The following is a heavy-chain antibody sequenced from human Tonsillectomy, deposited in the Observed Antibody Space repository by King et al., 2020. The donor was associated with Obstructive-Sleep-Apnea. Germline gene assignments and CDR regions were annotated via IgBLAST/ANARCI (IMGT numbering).Heavy chain of an antibody. D-gene: IGHD2-2*01. CDR1: GFTSSSYG. CDR3: ASAAMRAPAFDY. Sequence: VQLVESGGGVVQPGRSLRLSCAASGFTSSSYGMHWVRQAPGKGLEWVALMSYDGNNKFYADSVKGRFTISRDTAKNTLYLQMSSLRAEDTAVYYCASAAMRAPAFDYWGQGTLVTVSS. CDR2: MSYDGNNK. J-gene: IGHJ4*02. V-gene: IGHV3-30*03.